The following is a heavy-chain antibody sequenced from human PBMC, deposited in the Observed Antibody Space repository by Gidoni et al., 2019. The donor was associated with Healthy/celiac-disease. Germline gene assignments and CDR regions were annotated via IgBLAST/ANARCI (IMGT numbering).Heavy chain of an antibody. J-gene: IGHJ5*02. V-gene: IGHV4-59*01. D-gene: IGHD3-10*01. CDR2: IYYSGST. CDR3: ARDRGGGSVPRGWFDP. CDR1: GGSISSYY. Sequence: QVQLQESGPGLVKPSETLSLTCTVSGGSISSYYWSWIRQPPGKGLEWIGYIYYSGSTNYNPSLKSRVTISVDTSKNQFSLKLSSVTAADTAVYYCARDRGGGSVPRGWFDPWGQGTLVTVSS.